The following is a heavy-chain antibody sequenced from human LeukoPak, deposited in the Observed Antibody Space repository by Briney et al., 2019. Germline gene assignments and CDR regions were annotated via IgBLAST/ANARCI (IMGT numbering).Heavy chain of an antibody. CDR3: ARGGTLTAYYFDY. J-gene: IGHJ4*02. CDR1: GYTFTSYA. CDR2: INAGNGNT. V-gene: IGHV1-3*03. D-gene: IGHD1-20*01. Sequence: ASVKVPCKASGYTFTSYAMHWVRQAPGQRLEGMGWINAGNGNTKYSQEFQGRVTITRDTSASTAYMELSSLRSEDMAVYYCARGGTLTAYYFDYWGQGTLVTVSS.